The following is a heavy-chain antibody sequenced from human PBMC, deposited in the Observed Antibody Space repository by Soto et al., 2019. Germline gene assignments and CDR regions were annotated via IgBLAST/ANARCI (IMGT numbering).Heavy chain of an antibody. D-gene: IGHD6-19*01. J-gene: IGHJ2*01. CDR2: IIPILGIA. CDR3: ASEIYKTVAGTIYWYFDL. V-gene: IGHV1-69*02. CDR1: GGTFSSYT. Sequence: QVQLVQSGAEVKKPGSSVKVSCKASGGTFSSYTISWVRQAPGQGLEWMGRIIPILGIANYAQKFQGRVTITADKSTSTAYMERSCLRTEDTAVYYCASEIYKTVAGTIYWYFDLWGRGTLVTVSS.